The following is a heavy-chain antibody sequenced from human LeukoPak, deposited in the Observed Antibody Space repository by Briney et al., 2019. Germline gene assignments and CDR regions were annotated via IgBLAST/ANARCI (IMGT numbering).Heavy chain of an antibody. CDR2: IYYSGST. J-gene: IGHJ4*02. Sequence: SETLSLTCTASGGSISDYYWSWIRQPPGKGLEWIGFIYYSGSTNYNPSLKSRVTISVDTSKNQFSLKLSSVTAADTAVYYCARHDSSGEFDYWGQGTLVTVSS. CDR3: ARHDSSGEFDY. CDR1: GGSISDYY. V-gene: IGHV4-59*08. D-gene: IGHD3-22*01.